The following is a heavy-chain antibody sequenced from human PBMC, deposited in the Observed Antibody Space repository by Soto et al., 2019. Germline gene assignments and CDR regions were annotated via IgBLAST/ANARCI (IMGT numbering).Heavy chain of an antibody. V-gene: IGHV4-30-2*01. Sequence: SETLSLTCAVSGGSISSGGYSWSWIRQPPGKGLEWIGYIYHSGSTYYNPSLKSRVTISVDRSKNQFSLKLSSVTAADTAVYYCARRRGFPYYYGMDVWGQGTTVT. CDR3: ARRRGFPYYYGMDV. D-gene: IGHD5-12*01. CDR1: GGSISSGGYS. CDR2: IYHSGST. J-gene: IGHJ6*02.